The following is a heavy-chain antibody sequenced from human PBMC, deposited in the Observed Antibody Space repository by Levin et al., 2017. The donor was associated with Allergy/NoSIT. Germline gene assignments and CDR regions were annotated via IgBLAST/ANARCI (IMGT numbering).Heavy chain of an antibody. CDR2: IVPVFGST. D-gene: IGHD5-18*01. V-gene: IGHV1-69*01. CDR1: GGTFRHYA. Sequence: PGGSLRLSCKASGGTFRHYALSWVRQAPGQGFEWMGGIVPVFGSTNYAQKFHGRVTITADESTSTANMELSSLRSDDTAVYYCVTRSAYSYRHYYFDYWGQGTLVTVSS. CDR3: VTRSAYSYRHYYFDY. J-gene: IGHJ4*02.